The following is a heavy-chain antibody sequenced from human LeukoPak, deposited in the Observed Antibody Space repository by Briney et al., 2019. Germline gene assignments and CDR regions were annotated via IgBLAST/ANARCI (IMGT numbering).Heavy chain of an antibody. J-gene: IGHJ4*02. D-gene: IGHD3-10*01. V-gene: IGHV1-18*01. CDR3: ARVVRELHLLDY. CDR1: GYTFTSYG. Sequence: ASVKVSCKASGYTFTSYGISWVRQARGQGLEWMGWISAYNGNTNYAQKLQGRVTMTTDTSTSTAYMELRSLRSDDTAVYYCARVVRELHLLDYWGQGTLVTVSS. CDR2: ISAYNGNT.